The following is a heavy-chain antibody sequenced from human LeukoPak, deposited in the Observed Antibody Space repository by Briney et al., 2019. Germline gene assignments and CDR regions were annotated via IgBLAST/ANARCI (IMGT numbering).Heavy chain of an antibody. J-gene: IGHJ5*02. V-gene: IGHV4-39*07. Sequence: PSETLSLTCSVSGGSTSSSSYYWGWIRQPPGKGLEWIGGIYYSGSTYYNPSLKSRVTISVDTSKNQFSLKVNSVTAADTAVYYCARGAMVSDWFDPWGQGTLVTVSS. D-gene: IGHD2-8*01. CDR2: IYYSGST. CDR3: ARGAMVSDWFDP. CDR1: GGSTSSSSYY.